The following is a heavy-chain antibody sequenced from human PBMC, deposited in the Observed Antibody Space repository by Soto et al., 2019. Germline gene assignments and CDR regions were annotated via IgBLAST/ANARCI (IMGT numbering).Heavy chain of an antibody. CDR1: GFTFNNYA. D-gene: IGHD2-2*01. V-gene: IGHV3-23*01. CDR2: ITDSGDDT. J-gene: IGHJ4*02. CDR3: AKLGSSSWAPHYYFDY. Sequence: EVQLLESGGGLVQPGGSLRLSCAASGFTFNNYAMGWVRQAPGKGLEWVSAITDSGDDTYYIDSVKGRFTISRDNSKSTLYLQINSLRAEYTAIYYCAKLGSSSWAPHYYFDYWGQGTLVTVSS.